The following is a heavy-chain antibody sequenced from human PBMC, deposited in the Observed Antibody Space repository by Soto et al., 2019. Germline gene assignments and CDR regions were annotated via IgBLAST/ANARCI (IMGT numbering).Heavy chain of an antibody. CDR3: AIVWGRIFDY. V-gene: IGHV4-34*01. D-gene: IGHD7-27*01. J-gene: IGHJ4*02. CDR2: INHSGST. Sequence: QVQLQQWGAGLLKPSETLSLTCAVYGGSFSGYYWNWIRQPPGKGLEWIGEINHSGSTNYNPSLKSRVTISVDTSKNQFSLKLSSVTAADTAVYYCAIVWGRIFDYWRQGTLVTVSS. CDR1: GGSFSGYY.